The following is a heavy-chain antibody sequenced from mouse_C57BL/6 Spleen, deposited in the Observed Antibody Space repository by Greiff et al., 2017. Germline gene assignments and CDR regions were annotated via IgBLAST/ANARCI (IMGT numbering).Heavy chain of an antibody. V-gene: IGHV14-4*01. CDR1: GFNIKDDY. D-gene: IGHD1-1*01. Sequence: EVQLQQSGAELVRPGASVKLSCTASGFNIKDDYMHWVKQRPEQGLEWIGWIDPENGDTEYASKFQGKATITADTSSNTAYLQLSSLTSEDTAVYYCTTLGFTTVVAYYCDYWGQGTTLTVSS. CDR3: TTLGFTTVVAYYCDY. CDR2: IDPENGDT. J-gene: IGHJ2*01.